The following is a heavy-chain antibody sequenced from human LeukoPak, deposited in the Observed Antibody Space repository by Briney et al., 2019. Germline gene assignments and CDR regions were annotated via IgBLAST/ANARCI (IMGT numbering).Heavy chain of an antibody. CDR3: ARETLSDFWSGYYS. Sequence: SGTLSLTCTVSGGSISSYYWSWIRQPPGKGLEWIGYIYYSGSTNYNPSLKSRVTISVDTSKNQFSLKLSSVTAADTAVYYCARETLSDFWSGYYSWGQGTLVTVSS. J-gene: IGHJ4*02. D-gene: IGHD3-3*01. CDR2: IYYSGST. V-gene: IGHV4-59*01. CDR1: GGSISSYY.